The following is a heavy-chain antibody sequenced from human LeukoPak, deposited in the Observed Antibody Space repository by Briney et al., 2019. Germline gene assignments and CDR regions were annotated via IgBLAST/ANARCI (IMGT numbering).Heavy chain of an antibody. Sequence: GASVKVTCKASGYTFTSYGISWVRQAPRQGLEGMGWISAYNGNKNYAQRLQGRVTMTTDTSTSTAYMELRSLRSDDTAVYYCARAISSGSYYSRYYYYYMDVWGKGTTVTVSS. D-gene: IGHD3-10*01. V-gene: IGHV1-18*01. CDR2: ISAYNGNK. J-gene: IGHJ6*03. CDR1: GYTFTSYG. CDR3: ARAISSGSYYSRYYYYYMDV.